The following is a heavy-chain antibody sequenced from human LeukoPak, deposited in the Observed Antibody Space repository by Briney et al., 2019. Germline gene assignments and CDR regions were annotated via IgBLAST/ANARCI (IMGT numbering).Heavy chain of an antibody. CDR3: ARGMYYDILTGPLGFDY. D-gene: IGHD3-9*01. CDR2: ISSSDSTI. CDR1: GFTFSSYE. J-gene: IGHJ4*02. V-gene: IGHV3-48*03. Sequence: GGSLRLSCAAPGFTFSSYEMNWVRQAPGKGLEWVSYISSSDSTIYYADSVKGRFTISRDNAKNTVYLQMNSLRAEDTAVYYCARGMYYDILTGPLGFDYWGQGTLVTVSS.